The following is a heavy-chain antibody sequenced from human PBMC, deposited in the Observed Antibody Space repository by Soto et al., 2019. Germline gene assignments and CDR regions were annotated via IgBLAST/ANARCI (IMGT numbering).Heavy chain of an antibody. CDR2: IYYSGST. CDR1: GGSISSGGYY. CDR3: ARDLSCGSGSYLSYYYGMDV. J-gene: IGHJ6*02. V-gene: IGHV4-31*03. D-gene: IGHD3-10*01. Sequence: QVQLQESGPGLVKPSQTLSLTCTVSGGSISSGGYYWSWIRQHPGKGLEWIGYIYYSGSTYYHPSTKSRFTITVDRAKNQFSRKLSSVTAADTAVYYCARDLSCGSGSYLSYYYGMDVWGQGTTVTVSS.